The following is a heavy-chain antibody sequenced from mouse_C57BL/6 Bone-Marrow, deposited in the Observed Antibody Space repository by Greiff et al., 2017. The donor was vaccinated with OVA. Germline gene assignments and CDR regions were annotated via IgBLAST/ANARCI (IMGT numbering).Heavy chain of an antibody. Sequence: EVQLQQSGPELVKPGASVKISCKASGYTFTDYYMNWVKQSHGKSLEWIGDINPNNGGTSYNQKFKGKATLTVDKSSSTAYLELRSLTSEDSAVYYCARSGLDYVDYWGQGTTLTVSS. CDR1: GYTFTDYY. CDR3: ARSGLDYVDY. J-gene: IGHJ2*01. V-gene: IGHV1-26*01. CDR2: INPNNGGT. D-gene: IGHD2-13*01.